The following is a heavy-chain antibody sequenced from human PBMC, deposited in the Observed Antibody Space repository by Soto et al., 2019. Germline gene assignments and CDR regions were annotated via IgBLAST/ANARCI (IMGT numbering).Heavy chain of an antibody. CDR3: ARGYYDFWSGYYLSPYGMEV. V-gene: IGHV3-11*01. CDR2: ISSRGSSI. CDR1: GFTFSDYY. Sequence: GSLRLSCAVSGFTFSDYYMSWIRQAPGKGLEWVSYISSRGSSIYYADSVKGRFTISRDNAKNSLYLQMNGLRAEDTAVYYCARGYYDFWSGYYLSPYGMEVWGQGTTVTVSS. J-gene: IGHJ6*02. D-gene: IGHD3-3*01.